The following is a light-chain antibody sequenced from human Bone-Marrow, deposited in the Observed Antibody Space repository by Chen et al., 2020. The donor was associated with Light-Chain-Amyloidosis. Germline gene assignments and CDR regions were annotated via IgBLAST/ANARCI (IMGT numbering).Light chain of an antibody. Sequence: SYELPQPPSVSVSPVQTARITCSGDALPKKYAYWYQQKPGQAPVLVIHRDTERPSGISERFSGSSSGTTATLTISGGQAEDEADYHCQSADSSGTYEVIFGGGTKLTVL. CDR3: QSADSSGTYEVI. CDR2: RDT. J-gene: IGLJ2*01. V-gene: IGLV3-25*03. CDR1: ALPKKY.